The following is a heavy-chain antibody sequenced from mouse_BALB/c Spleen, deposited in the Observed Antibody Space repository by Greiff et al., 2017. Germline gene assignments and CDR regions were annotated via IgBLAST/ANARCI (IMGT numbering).Heavy chain of an antibody. CDR1: GFSLTSYG. Sequence: QVQLQQSGPGLVQPSQSLSITCTVSGFSLTSYGVHWVRQSPGKGLEWLGVIWSGGSTDYNAAFISRLSISKDNSKSQVFFKMNSLQANDTAIYYCAREYHYYAMDYWGQGTSVTVSS. V-gene: IGHV2-2*02. D-gene: IGHD5-1*01. CDR3: AREYHYYAMDY. J-gene: IGHJ4*01. CDR2: IWSGGST.